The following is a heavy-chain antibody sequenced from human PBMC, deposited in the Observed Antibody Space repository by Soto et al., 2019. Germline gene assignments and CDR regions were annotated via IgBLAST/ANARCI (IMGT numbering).Heavy chain of an antibody. Sequence: SETLSLTCTVSGGSISSGDYYWSWIRQPPGKGLEWIGYIYYSGSTYYNPSLKSRVTISVDTSKNQFSLKLSSVTAADTAVYYCARAARYYDFWSGYYPRDYYYYGMDVWGQGTTVTVSS. CDR2: IYYSGST. D-gene: IGHD3-3*01. CDR3: ARAARYYDFWSGYYPRDYYYYGMDV. V-gene: IGHV4-30-4*01. J-gene: IGHJ6*02. CDR1: GGSISSGDYY.